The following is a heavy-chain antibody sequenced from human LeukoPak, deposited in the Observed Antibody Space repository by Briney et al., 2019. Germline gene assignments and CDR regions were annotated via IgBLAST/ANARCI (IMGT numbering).Heavy chain of an antibody. Sequence: PGGSLKLSCGASGFTFSDYWMSWVRQAPGKGLEWVANINQDGSEKYYVPSVWGRFTISRDNAKKSVYLQMNRLRAEDTAVYYCTREEGGSYHRHWGQETRVTVSS. J-gene: IGHJ4*02. D-gene: IGHD1-26*01. V-gene: IGHV3-7*05. CDR1: GFTFSDYW. CDR3: TREEGGSYHRH. CDR2: INQDGSEK.